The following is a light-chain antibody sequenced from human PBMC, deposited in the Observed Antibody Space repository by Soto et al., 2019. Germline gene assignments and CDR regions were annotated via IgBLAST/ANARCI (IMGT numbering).Light chain of an antibody. J-gene: IGKJ5*01. CDR2: DAS. V-gene: IGKV1-33*01. CDR3: QQFHYLPYT. CDR1: QDITNY. Sequence: DVQMTQSTSSLSASVGDRVTITCQASQDITNYLNWYQQKPGKAPNLLIYDASFLETGVPSRFSGSGSGTYFTFTISNLQPEDIGTYYCQQFHYLPYTFGQGTRLEI.